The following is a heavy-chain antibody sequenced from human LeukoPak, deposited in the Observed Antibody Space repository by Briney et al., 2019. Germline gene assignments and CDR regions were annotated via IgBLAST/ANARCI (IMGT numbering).Heavy chain of an antibody. D-gene: IGHD5-18*01. CDR3: ARVGTYDGGHSYGFSDY. CDR1: GFAFNTYT. V-gene: IGHV3-21*01. Sequence: GGSLRLSCAASGFAFNTYTMNWVRQAPGKGLEWVSSISSTSTYIYYADSVKGRFTISRDNAKNSLYLQMNGLTAVDTAVYYCARVGTYDGGHSYGFSDYWGQEPWSPSPQ. CDR2: ISSTSTYI. J-gene: IGHJ4*01.